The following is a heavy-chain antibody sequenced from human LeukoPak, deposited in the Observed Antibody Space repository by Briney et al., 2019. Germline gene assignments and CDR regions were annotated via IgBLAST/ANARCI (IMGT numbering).Heavy chain of an antibody. Sequence: ASVKVSCKASGYTFTSYGISWVRQAPGHGPEWMGWISAYNGNTNYAQKLQGRVTMTTDTSTRTAYMELRSLRSDDTVVYYCARGVAVAGSGRGYYMDVWGKGTTVTVSS. CDR3: ARGVAVAGSGRGYYMDV. CDR1: GYTFTSYG. D-gene: IGHD6-19*01. J-gene: IGHJ6*03. CDR2: ISAYNGNT. V-gene: IGHV1-18*01.